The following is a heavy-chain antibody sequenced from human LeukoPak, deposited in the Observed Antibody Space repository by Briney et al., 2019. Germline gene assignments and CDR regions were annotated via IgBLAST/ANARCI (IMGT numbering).Heavy chain of an antibody. CDR2: ISGSGSTK. CDR1: GFTFSRFE. V-gene: IGHV3-48*03. Sequence: GGSLRLSCAASGFTFSRFEMNWVRQSPGKGLEWVSYISGSGSTKYYAETAKGRFTISRDNGKSSLYLQMNSLRAEDTAVYYCARDYGGVMFDSWGQGTLVTVSS. D-gene: IGHD4-23*01. CDR3: ARDYGGVMFDS. J-gene: IGHJ4*02.